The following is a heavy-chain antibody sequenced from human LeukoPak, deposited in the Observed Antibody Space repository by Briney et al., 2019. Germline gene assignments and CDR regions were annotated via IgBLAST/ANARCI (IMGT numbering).Heavy chain of an antibody. V-gene: IGHV3-23*01. CDR1: GFTFSSYA. CDR2: ISGSGGST. D-gene: IGHD4-23*01. J-gene: IGHJ4*02. CDR3: ARRVGNQYYFDY. Sequence: GGSLRLSCAASGFTFSSYAMSWVRQAPGKGLEWVSAISGSGGSTYYADSVKGRFTISADKSISTAYLQWSSLKASDTAMYYCARRVGNQYYFDYWGQGTLVTVSS.